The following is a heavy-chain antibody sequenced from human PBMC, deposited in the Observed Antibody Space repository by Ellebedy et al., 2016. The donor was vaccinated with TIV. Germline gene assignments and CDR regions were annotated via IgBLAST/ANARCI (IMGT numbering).Heavy chain of an antibody. CDR2: ISYDGRKE. CDR3: SSHVDTSMTH. V-gene: IGHV3-30*04. D-gene: IGHD5-18*01. Sequence: GESLKISCAASGFTFSTYPMHWVRQAPGKGLEWVALISYDGRKEYYADSVKGRFSISRDNAKSSLYLQMNSLRLEDTALYYCSSHVDTSMTHWGQGTLVTVSS. J-gene: IGHJ4*02. CDR1: GFTFSTYP.